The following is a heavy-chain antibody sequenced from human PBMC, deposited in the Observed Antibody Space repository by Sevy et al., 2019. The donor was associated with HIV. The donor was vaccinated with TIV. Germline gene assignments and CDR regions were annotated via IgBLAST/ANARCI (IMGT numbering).Heavy chain of an antibody. D-gene: IGHD3-22*01. V-gene: IGHV3-23*01. Sequence: GSLRLSCAASGFTYNKYAMSWVRQAPGKGPEWVSIIGGLDKNTNYADSVKGRFTISRDNSNNTLYLQMNSLSAGDTAVYYCVRSSGSVSWGQGRKVTVSS. J-gene: IGHJ3*01. CDR2: IGGLDKNT. CDR3: VRSSGSVS. CDR1: GFTYNKYA.